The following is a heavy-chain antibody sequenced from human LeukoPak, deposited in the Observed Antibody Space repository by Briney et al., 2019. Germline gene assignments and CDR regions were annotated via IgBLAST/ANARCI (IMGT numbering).Heavy chain of an antibody. CDR3: ARDPDHRVVVPKLDY. CDR2: ISYDGSNK. D-gene: IGHD3-10*01. Sequence: GGSLRLSCAASGFTFSSYGMHWVRQAPGKGLEWVAVISYDGSNKYYADSVKGRFTISRDNFKNTLYLQMNSLRPEDTALYYCARDPDHRVVVPKLDYWGQGTLVTVSS. J-gene: IGHJ4*02. V-gene: IGHV3-30*03. CDR1: GFTFSSYG.